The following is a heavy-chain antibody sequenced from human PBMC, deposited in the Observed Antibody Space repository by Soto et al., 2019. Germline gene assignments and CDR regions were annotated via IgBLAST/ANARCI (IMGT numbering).Heavy chain of an antibody. CDR3: ARSNQLPTTHYYYYGMDV. J-gene: IGHJ6*02. CDR1: GGTFSSYA. D-gene: IGHD2-2*01. CDR2: IIPIFGTA. V-gene: IGHV1-69*13. Sequence: GASVKVSCKASGGTFSSYAISWVRQAPGQGLEWMGGIIPIFGTANYAQKFQGRVTITADESTSTAYMELSSLRSEDTAVYYCARSNQLPTTHYYYYGMDVWGQGTTVTVSS.